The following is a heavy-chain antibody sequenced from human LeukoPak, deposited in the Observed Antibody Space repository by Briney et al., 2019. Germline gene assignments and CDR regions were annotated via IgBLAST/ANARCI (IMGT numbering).Heavy chain of an antibody. CDR1: GFTFNSNG. CDR3: AKDGGKDVVVAKYYFDS. D-gene: IGHD2-15*01. V-gene: IGHV3-30*18. Sequence: PGGSLRLSCTASGFTFNSNGMHWVRQAPGKGLEWVAVISDDGAHDFYGDSVEGRFTISRDNSKNTLYLQMNSLRPEDTAVYYCAKDGGKDVVVAKYYFDSWGQGTLVTVSS. CDR2: ISDDGAHD. J-gene: IGHJ4*02.